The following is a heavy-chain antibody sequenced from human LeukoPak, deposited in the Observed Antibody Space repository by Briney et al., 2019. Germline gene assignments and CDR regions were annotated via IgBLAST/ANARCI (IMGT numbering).Heavy chain of an antibody. Sequence: GGSLRLSCATFGFIFSSFWMSWLRQAPGKGLEWVANIKQDGGEKKYVDSLKGRFTISRDNAKNSLYLQMNSLRAEDTAVYYCAREGRPNAFDIWGQGTMVTVSS. J-gene: IGHJ3*02. CDR2: IKQDGGEK. CDR3: AREGRPNAFDI. V-gene: IGHV3-7*04. CDR1: GFIFSSFW.